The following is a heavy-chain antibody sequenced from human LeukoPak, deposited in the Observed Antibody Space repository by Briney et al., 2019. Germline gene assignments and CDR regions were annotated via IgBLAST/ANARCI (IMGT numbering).Heavy chain of an antibody. J-gene: IGHJ4*02. CDR2: IYPRDGST. CDR3: ARDQEGFDY. Sequence: ASVKVSCKASGYTFTSNYIHWVRQAPGQGLEWMGMIYPRDGSTSYAQKFQGRVTVTRDTSTSTVHVELSGLRSEDTAVYYCARDQEGFDYWGQGTLVTVSS. CDR1: GYTFTSNY. V-gene: IGHV1-46*01.